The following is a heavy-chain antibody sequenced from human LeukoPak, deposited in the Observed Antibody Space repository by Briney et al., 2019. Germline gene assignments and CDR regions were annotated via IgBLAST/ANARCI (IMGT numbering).Heavy chain of an antibody. V-gene: IGHV3-30*18. Sequence: GGSVRRSCAASGFTFCSYGMLWLPPAPGKGLEGVAVISYGGSNKYYADSVKGRFTISRDNFKNTLYLQMYSLRAEDTALYCGAKVEERMFRRVRATFFDYWGQGTLATVSS. J-gene: IGHJ4*02. CDR2: ISYGGSNK. D-gene: IGHD1-26*01. CDR1: GFTFCSYG. CDR3: AKVEERMFRRVRATFFDY.